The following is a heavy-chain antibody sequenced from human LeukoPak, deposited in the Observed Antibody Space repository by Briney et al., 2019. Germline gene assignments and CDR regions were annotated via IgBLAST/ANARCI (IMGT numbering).Heavy chain of an antibody. V-gene: IGHV4-31*03. CDR1: GGSLSSGGYY. Sequence: SQTLSLTCTVSGGSLSSGGYYWSWLRQHPGRGLEWVGYIYYSGSTYYNPSLKSRVAISVDTSKNQFSLKLSSVTAADTAVYYCARDLETLYYYDSSGYYRHDAFDSWGQGTMVTVSS. CDR2: IYYSGST. CDR3: ARDLETLYYYDSSGYYRHDAFDS. D-gene: IGHD3-22*01. J-gene: IGHJ3*02.